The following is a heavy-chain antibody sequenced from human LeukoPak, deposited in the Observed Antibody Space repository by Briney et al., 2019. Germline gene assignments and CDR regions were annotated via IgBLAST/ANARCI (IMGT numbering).Heavy chain of an antibody. CDR1: GGTFISYA. V-gene: IGHV1-69*10. J-gene: IGHJ6*02. D-gene: IGHD1-1*01. Sequence: SVKVSCKASGGTFISYAISWVRQAPGQGLEWMGRIIPIFGIANYAQKFQGRVTITADKSTSTAYMELSSLRSEDTAVYYCARGGPGTTRYYYYYGMDVWGQGTTVTVSS. CDR2: IIPIFGIA. CDR3: ARGGPGTTRYYYYYGMDV.